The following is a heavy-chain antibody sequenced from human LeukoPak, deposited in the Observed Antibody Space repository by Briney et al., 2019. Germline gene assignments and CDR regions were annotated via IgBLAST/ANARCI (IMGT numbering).Heavy chain of an antibody. J-gene: IGHJ4*02. CDR1: GGSISSGSYY. CDR2: IYYSGST. V-gene: IGHV4-39*01. D-gene: IGHD2-15*01. CDR3: ARQTVVAANIDY. Sequence: SETLSLTCTVSGGSISSGSYYWDWIRQPPGKGLEWVGSIYYSGSTYYNPSLKSRVTISVDTSKNQFSLKLNSVTAADTAVYYCARQTVVAANIDYWGQGTLVTVSS.